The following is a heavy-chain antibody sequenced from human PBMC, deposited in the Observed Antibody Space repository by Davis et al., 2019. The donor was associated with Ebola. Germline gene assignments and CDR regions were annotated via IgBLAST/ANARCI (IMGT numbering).Heavy chain of an antibody. CDR3: ARDGYCSSTSCSGWFDP. J-gene: IGHJ5*02. D-gene: IGHD2-2*03. CDR1: GYTFTSYY. CDR2: INPSGGST. V-gene: IGHV1-46*01. Sequence: AASVKVSCKASGYTFTSYYMHWVRQAPGQGLEWMGIINPSGGSTSYAQKFQGRVNMTRDTSTSTVYMELSSLRSEDTAVYYCARDGYCSSTSCSGWFDPWGQGTLVTVSS.